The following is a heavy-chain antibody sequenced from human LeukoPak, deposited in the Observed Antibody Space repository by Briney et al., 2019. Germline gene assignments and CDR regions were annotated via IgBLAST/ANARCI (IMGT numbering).Heavy chain of an antibody. D-gene: IGHD3-22*01. V-gene: IGHV3-74*01. CDR2: INSAGNTT. Sequence: GGTLRLSCAASGFTFSSYGMSWVRQAPGKGLVWVSRINSAGNTTNYADSVKGRFTISRDNAKNTLNLQMNSLRAEDTAVYYCARDLGQYYDTSDNWFDPWGQGTLVTVSS. J-gene: IGHJ5*02. CDR1: GFTFSSYG. CDR3: ARDLGQYYDTSDNWFDP.